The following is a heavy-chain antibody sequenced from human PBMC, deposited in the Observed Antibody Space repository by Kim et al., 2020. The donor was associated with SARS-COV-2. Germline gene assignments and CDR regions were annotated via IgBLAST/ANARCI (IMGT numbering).Heavy chain of an antibody. J-gene: IGHJ6*02. CDR2: INPNSGGT. CDR1: GYTFTGYY. D-gene: IGHD6-13*01. CDR3: AREQQLDQYFGMDV. V-gene: IGHV1-2*04. Sequence: ASVKVSCKASGYTFTGYYMLWVRQAPGQGLEWMGWINPNSGGTNYAQKFQGWVTMTRDTSISTAYMELSRLRSDDTAVYYCAREQQLDQYFGMDVWGQGTTVTVSS.